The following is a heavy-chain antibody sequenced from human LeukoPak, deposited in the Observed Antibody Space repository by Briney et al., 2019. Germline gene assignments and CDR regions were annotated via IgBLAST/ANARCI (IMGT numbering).Heavy chain of an antibody. V-gene: IGHV3-11*01. CDR2: ISSSGTTT. CDR3: ARRRPIDSSYGFDY. CDR1: GFSYSDHY. Sequence: PGGSLRLSCAASGFSYSDHYMTWIRQAPGKGLEWISYISSSGTTTYYADSVKGRFTISRDNAKKSLFLQMNSLRAEDTAVYYCARRRPIDSSYGFDYWGQGTLVTVSS. D-gene: IGHD5-12*01. J-gene: IGHJ4*02.